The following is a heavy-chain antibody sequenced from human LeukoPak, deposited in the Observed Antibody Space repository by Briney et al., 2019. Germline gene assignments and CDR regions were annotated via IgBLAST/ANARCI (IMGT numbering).Heavy chain of an antibody. D-gene: IGHD3-16*02. V-gene: IGHV4-59*01. CDR1: GGSISSYY. CDR3: ATRLYVWGSYRYTFDY. Sequence: SETLSLTCTVSGGSISSYYWSWIRQPPGKGLEWIGYIYYSGSTNYNPSLKSRVTISVDTSKNQFSLKLSSVTAADTAVYYCATRLYVWGSYRYTFDYWGQGTLVTVSS. CDR2: IYYSGST. J-gene: IGHJ4*02.